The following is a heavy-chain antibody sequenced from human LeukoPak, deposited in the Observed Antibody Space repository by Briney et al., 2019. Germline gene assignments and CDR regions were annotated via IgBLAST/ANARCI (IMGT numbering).Heavy chain of an antibody. V-gene: IGHV3-20*04. D-gene: IGHD3-16*01. J-gene: IGHJ4*02. CDR2: INWNGDRT. CDR3: ARDPNNYGRLDY. Sequence: GGSLTLSCAASGFAFDDYGMSWVRHVPGRGLEWVSDINWNGDRTAYADSVKGRFTIYKDKAKNSLYLQMTSVRAEDTALYYCARDPNNYGRLDYWGQGTVVAVSS. CDR1: GFAFDDYG.